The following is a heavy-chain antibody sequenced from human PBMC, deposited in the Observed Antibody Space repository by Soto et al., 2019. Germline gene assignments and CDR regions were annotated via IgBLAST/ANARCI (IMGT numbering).Heavy chain of an antibody. Sequence: QVQLVQSGAEVKKPGSSVKVSCKASGGTFSSYAISWVRQAPGQGLEWMGGIIPIFGTANYAPKSQGRVTITADESTSTAYMELSSLRSEDTVVYYCASPPPHDYYYGMDVWGQGTTVTVSS. CDR2: IIPIFGTA. J-gene: IGHJ6*02. CDR1: GGTFSSYA. V-gene: IGHV1-69*12. CDR3: ASPPPHDYYYGMDV.